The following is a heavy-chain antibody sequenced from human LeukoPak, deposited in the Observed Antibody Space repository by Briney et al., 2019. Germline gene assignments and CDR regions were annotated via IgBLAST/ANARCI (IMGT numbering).Heavy chain of an antibody. D-gene: IGHD4-23*01. CDR1: GYTFTSYG. CDR3: ARGYGGNPYYYYYYMDV. J-gene: IGHJ6*03. Sequence: ASVKVSCKASGYTFTSYGISWVRQAPGQGLEWMGWISAYNGNTNYAQKLQGRVTMTTDTSTSTAYMELRSLRSDDAAVYYCARGYGGNPYYYYYYMDVWGKGTTVTVSS. CDR2: ISAYNGNT. V-gene: IGHV1-18*01.